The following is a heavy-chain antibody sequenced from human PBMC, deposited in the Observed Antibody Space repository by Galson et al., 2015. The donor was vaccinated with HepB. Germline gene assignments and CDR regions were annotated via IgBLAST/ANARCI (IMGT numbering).Heavy chain of an antibody. J-gene: IGHJ5*02. V-gene: IGHV3-11*05. D-gene: IGHD3-3*01. CDR1: GFTFSDYS. Sequence: SLRLSCAASGFTFSDYSMTWIRQAPGKGLEWVSYISSSSTYTDYADSVKGRFTISRDNAKNSLFLQMNTLRAEDTAVYYCARDARYRPILFDPWGQGTLVTVSS. CDR3: ARDARYRPILFDP. CDR2: ISSSSTYT.